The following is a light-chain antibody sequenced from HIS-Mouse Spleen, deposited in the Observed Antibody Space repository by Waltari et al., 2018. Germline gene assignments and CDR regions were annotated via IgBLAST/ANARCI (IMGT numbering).Light chain of an antibody. Sequence: QSVLTQPPSASGTPGQRVTISCSGRRSNIGSNYVYWYQQLPGTAPKLPTYRNNQRPSGVPDRFSGSKSGTSASLAISGLRSEDEADYYCAAWDDSLSGPVFGGGTKLTVL. CDR2: RNN. J-gene: IGLJ2*01. V-gene: IGLV1-47*01. CDR1: RSNIGSNY. CDR3: AAWDDSLSGPV.